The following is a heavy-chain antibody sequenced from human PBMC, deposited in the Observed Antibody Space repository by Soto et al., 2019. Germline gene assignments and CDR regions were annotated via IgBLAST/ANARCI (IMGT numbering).Heavy chain of an antibody. D-gene: IGHD6-19*01. V-gene: IGHV3-21*01. CDR1: GFTFSSYS. J-gene: IGHJ4*02. CDR2: ISSSSSYI. Sequence: GGSLRLSCAASGFTFSSYSMNWVRQAPGKGLEWVSSISSSSSYIYYADSVKGRFTISRDNAKNSLYLQMNSLRAEDTAVYYCARDPGSGWYSSGDYWGQGTLVTVSS. CDR3: ARDPGSGWYSSGDY.